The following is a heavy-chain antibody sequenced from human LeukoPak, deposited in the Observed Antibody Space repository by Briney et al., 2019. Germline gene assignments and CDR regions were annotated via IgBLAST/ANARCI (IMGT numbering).Heavy chain of an antibody. Sequence: GASVKVSCKASGYTFTSYDINWVRQATGQGLEWMGWMNPNSGNTGYAQKFQGRVTMTRNTSISTAYMELSSLRSEDTAVYYCARRLKIWFGELLPWGQGTLVTVSS. D-gene: IGHD3-10*01. CDR2: MNPNSGNT. CDR1: GYTFTSYD. J-gene: IGHJ4*02. CDR3: ARRLKIWFGELLP. V-gene: IGHV1-8*01.